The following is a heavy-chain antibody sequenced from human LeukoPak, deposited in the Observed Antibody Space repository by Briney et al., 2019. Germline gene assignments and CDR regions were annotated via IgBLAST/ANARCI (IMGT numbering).Heavy chain of an antibody. D-gene: IGHD1-7*01. V-gene: IGHV3-66*01. CDR2: VYSGGST. J-gene: IGHJ5*02. CDR1: GFTVSSNY. Sequence: PGGSLRLSCAASGFTVSSNYMSWVRQAPGKGLEWGSVVYSGGSTFYADSVKGRFTISRDNSKNTLYLQVNSLRVEDTAVYYCARDNYAGANWFDPWGQGTLVTVSS. CDR3: ARDNYAGANWFDP.